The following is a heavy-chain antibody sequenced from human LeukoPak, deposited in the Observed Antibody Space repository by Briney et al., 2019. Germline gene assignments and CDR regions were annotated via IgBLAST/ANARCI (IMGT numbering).Heavy chain of an antibody. CDR3: ARVIAVAGYYYGMDV. Sequence: GESLKISCKGSGYSFTSYWIGWVRQMPGKGLEWMGIIYPGDSDTRYSPSFQGQVTISADKSISTAYLQWSSLKASDTAMYYCARVIAVAGYYYGMDVWGQGTTVTVSS. J-gene: IGHJ6*02. D-gene: IGHD6-19*01. V-gene: IGHV5-51*01. CDR1: GYSFTSYW. CDR2: IYPGDSDT.